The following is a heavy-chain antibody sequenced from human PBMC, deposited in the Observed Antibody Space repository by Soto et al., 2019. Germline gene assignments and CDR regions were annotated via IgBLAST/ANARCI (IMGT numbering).Heavy chain of an antibody. D-gene: IGHD3-16*01. CDR3: LRPRPSGENYVMDV. J-gene: IGHJ6*02. Sequence: GGSLRLSCVASGLTVSHNYMAWVRQAPEMGLEWVSILYTEGTTYYADSVKGRFTISRDSSKNTLFLQMDSLRAEDTAVYYCLRPRPSGENYVMDVWGQGTTVTVSS. CDR1: GLTVSHNY. CDR2: LYTEGTT. V-gene: IGHV3-53*01.